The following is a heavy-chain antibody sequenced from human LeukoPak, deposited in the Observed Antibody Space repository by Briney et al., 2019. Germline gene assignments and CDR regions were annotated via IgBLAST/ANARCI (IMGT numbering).Heavy chain of an antibody. V-gene: IGHV1-18*01. Sequence: GASVKVSCKASGGTFSSYAISWVRQAPGQGLEWMGWISGYDGNTYYAQKVQGRVTMTTDTSTNTAHMELRSLRSDDTAVYYCATSRGYCSSTSCPPDSFDYWGQGTLVTVSS. D-gene: IGHD2-2*01. CDR1: GGTFSSYA. CDR2: ISGYDGNT. J-gene: IGHJ4*02. CDR3: ATSRGYCSSTSCPPDSFDY.